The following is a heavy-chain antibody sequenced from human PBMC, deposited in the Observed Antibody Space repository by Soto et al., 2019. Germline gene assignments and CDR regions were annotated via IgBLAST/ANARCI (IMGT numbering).Heavy chain of an antibody. D-gene: IGHD7-27*01. V-gene: IGHV4-39*01. CDR1: GGSISSSSYY. Sequence: SETLSLTCTVSGGSISSSSYYWGWIRQPPGKGLEWIGSIYYSGSTYYNPSLKSQFTISVDTSKNQFSLKLSSVTAADTAVYYCARHPAGDYYYYYGMDVWGQGTTVTVSS. CDR2: IYYSGST. CDR3: ARHPAGDYYYYYGMDV. J-gene: IGHJ6*02.